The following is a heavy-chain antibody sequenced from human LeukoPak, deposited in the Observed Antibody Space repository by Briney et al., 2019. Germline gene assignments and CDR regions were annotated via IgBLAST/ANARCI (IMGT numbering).Heavy chain of an antibody. CDR2: IYYSGST. CDR1: GGSISSSSYY. Sequence: TSETLSLTCTVSGGSISSSSYYWGWIRQPPGKGLEWIGSIYYSGSTYYNPSLKSRVTISVDTSKNQFSLKLSSVTAADTAVYYCARLWAVAGTAGYDYWGQGTLVTVSS. D-gene: IGHD6-19*01. CDR3: ARLWAVAGTAGYDY. V-gene: IGHV4-39*01. J-gene: IGHJ4*02.